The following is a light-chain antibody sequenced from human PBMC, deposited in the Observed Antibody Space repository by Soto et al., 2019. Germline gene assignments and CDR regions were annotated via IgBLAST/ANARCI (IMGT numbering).Light chain of an antibody. CDR3: PQRSNT. Sequence: EIVLTQNKDTLSLSPGERATLFCRASQSVSTYLAWYQQKSGQPPRLLIYDASNRATGIPARFSGSGSGTDFTLTISSLEPEDFAVSYCPQRSNTSAPRTKVDIK. CDR2: DAS. CDR1: QSVSTY. V-gene: IGKV3-11*01. J-gene: IGKJ3*01.